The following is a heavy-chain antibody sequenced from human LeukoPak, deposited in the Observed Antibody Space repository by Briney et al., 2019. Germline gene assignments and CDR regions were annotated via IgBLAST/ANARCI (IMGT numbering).Heavy chain of an antibody. J-gene: IGHJ4*02. CDR3: ARSAPNGRRPLDH. CDR1: GYTFTSYY. D-gene: IGHD1-1*01. Sequence: ASVKVSCKASGYTFTSYYIHWVRQAPGQGLEYMGWINPNSGGTNYAQKFLGRVTMTRDTSISTAYMELSRLRSADTAVYYCARSAPNGRRPLDHWGQGTLVTVSS. CDR2: INPNSGGT. V-gene: IGHV1-2*02.